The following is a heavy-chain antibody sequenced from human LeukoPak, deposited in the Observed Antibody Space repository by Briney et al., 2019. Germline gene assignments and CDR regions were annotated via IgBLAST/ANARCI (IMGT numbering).Heavy chain of an antibody. J-gene: IGHJ4*02. CDR2: ISSSSSYI. V-gene: IGHV3-21*01. D-gene: IGHD5-12*01. CDR3: ARGVDIVATIFDY. CDR1: GFTFSSYS. Sequence: GGSLRLSCAASGFTFSSYSMTWVRQAPGKGLEWVSSISSSSSYIYYADSVKGRFTISRDNAKNSLYLQMNSLRAEDTAVYYCARGVDIVATIFDYWGQGTLVTVSS.